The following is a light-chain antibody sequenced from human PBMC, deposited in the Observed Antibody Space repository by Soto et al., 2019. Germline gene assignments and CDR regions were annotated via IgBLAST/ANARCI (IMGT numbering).Light chain of an antibody. J-gene: IGKJ4*01. CDR1: QSVSSN. CDR2: DAS. V-gene: IGKV3-15*01. CDR3: QQCSWHPFTVT. Sequence: EIVMTQSPATLSVSPGERATLSCRASQSVSSNLAGYQQKPGQAPRLLIYDASTRATGIPARFSGSGSGTEYTLTISSLQSEDSAVYYCQQCSWHPFTVTFGGGTKVEIK.